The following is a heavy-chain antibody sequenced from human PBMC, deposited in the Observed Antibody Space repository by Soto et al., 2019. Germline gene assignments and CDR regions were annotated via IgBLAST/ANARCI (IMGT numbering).Heavy chain of an antibody. D-gene: IGHD1-26*01. Sequence: SETLSLTCAVSGGSISSSNWWSWVRQPPGKGLEWIGEIYHSGSTNYNPSLKSRVTISVDKSKNQFSLKLSSVTAADTAVYYCARDGESWGSYYANTGIYYFDYWGQGTLVTVSS. J-gene: IGHJ4*02. CDR3: ARDGESWGSYYANTGIYYFDY. CDR2: IYHSGST. V-gene: IGHV4-4*02. CDR1: GGSISSSNW.